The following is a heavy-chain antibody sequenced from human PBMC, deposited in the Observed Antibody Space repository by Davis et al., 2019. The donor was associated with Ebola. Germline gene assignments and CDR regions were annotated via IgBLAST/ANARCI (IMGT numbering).Heavy chain of an antibody. CDR3: ARSGYNWNDRAGYYYYYGMDV. CDR2: INAGNGNT. CDR1: GYTFTSYA. D-gene: IGHD1-20*01. V-gene: IGHV1-3*01. Sequence: ASVKVSCKASGYTFTSYAMHWVRQAPGQRLEWMGWINAGNGNTKYSQKFQGRVTITRDTSASTAYMELSSLRSEDTAVYYCARSGYNWNDRAGYYYYYGMDVWAKGPRSPSP. J-gene: IGHJ6*02.